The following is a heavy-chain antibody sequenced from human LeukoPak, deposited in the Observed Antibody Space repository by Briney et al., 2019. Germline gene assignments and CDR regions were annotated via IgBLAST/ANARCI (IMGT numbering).Heavy chain of an antibody. V-gene: IGHV1-3*01. J-gene: IGHJ5*02. CDR3: ARGRGLIGTSRFDP. D-gene: IGHD3-10*01. Sequence: ASVKVSCKTSGYTFSNSGLHWVRQAPGQSLEWXXWINAGNGNTKYSQKFQDRLTITRDTSASTVYMELNSLKSEDTAMYYCARGRGLIGTSRFDPWGQGTLVIVSS. CDR2: INAGNGNT. CDR1: GYTFSNSG.